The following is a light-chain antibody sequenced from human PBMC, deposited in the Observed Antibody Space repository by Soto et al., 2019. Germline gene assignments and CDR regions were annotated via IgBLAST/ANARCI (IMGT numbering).Light chain of an antibody. Sequence: EIVLTQSPGTLSLSPGERATLSCRASQSVTSTYLAWYQQKPGQAPRLLIYGASTRATAVPDRFSGSGSGTDFTLTITSLQSDDFATYYCQHYDSYSEAFGQGTKVDIK. CDR3: QHYDSYSEA. CDR1: QSVTSTY. CDR2: GAS. J-gene: IGKJ1*01. V-gene: IGKV3-20*01.